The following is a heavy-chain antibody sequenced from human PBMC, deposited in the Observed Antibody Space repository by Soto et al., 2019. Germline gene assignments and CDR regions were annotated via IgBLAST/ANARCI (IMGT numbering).Heavy chain of an antibody. CDR3: ARDPSHRDRFLEWLSQGAYGMDV. CDR2: IYYSGST. J-gene: IGHJ6*02. CDR1: GGSISSGDYY. D-gene: IGHD3-3*01. V-gene: IGHV4-30-4*01. Sequence: QVQLQESGPGLVKPSQTLSLTCTVSGGSISSGDYYWSWIRQPPGKGLEWIGYIYYSGSTYYNPSLKSRVTISVDTSKNQFSLKLSSVTAADTAVYYCARDPSHRDRFLEWLSQGAYGMDVWDQGTTVTVSS.